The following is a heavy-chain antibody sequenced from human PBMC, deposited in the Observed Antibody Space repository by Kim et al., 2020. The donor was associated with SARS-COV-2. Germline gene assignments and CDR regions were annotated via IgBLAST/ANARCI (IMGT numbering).Heavy chain of an antibody. CDR3: AREGSSGWWEFDY. CDR2: ISSSGSTI. D-gene: IGHD6-19*01. CDR1: GFTFSDYY. V-gene: IGHV3-11*01. Sequence: GGSLRLSCAASGFTFSDYYMSWIRQAPGKGLEWVSYISSSGSTIYYADSVKGRFTISRDNAKTSLYLQMNSLRAEDTAVYYCAREGSSGWWEFDYCGQGTLVTVSS. J-gene: IGHJ4*02.